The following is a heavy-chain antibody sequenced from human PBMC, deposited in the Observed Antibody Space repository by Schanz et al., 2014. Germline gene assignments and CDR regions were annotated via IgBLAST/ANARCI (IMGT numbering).Heavy chain of an antibody. D-gene: IGHD2-2*02. CDR3: AGTYCSSTSCYTGYYYMDV. V-gene: IGHV1-69*02. Sequence: QVQLVQSGAEVKKPGSSVKVSCKASRSTFSSYTISWVRQAPGQGLEWMGRIIPILGIANYAQKFQGRVTITADTSTTTAYMELSGLRSEDTAVYYCAGTYCSSTSCYTGYYYMDVWGKGTTVTVSS. CDR2: IIPILGIA. J-gene: IGHJ6*03. CDR1: RSTFSSYT.